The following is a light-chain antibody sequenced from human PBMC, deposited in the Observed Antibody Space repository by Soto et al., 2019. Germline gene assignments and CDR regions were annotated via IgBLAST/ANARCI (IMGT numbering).Light chain of an antibody. Sequence: EILLTQSPCTLALSPGGRATLSCRASQSVSSSYLAWYQQKPGHAPSLLIYGASSRATGIPDRLSGSGSGTDFTLTISRLEPEDFAVYYCQQYGSSITFGQGTRLEIK. J-gene: IGKJ5*01. CDR2: GAS. CDR1: QSVSSSY. V-gene: IGKV3-20*01. CDR3: QQYGSSIT.